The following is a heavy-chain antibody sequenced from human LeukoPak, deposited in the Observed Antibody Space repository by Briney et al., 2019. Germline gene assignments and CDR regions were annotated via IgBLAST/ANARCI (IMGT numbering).Heavy chain of an antibody. Sequence: PGRSLRLSCAASGFTFSSYAMHWVRQAPGKGLVWVSRINSDGSSTSYADSVKGRFTISRDNAKNTLYLQMNSLRAEDTAVYYCAKDLQKRGLASYAFDIWGQGTMVTVSS. D-gene: IGHD4-11*01. CDR3: AKDLQKRGLASYAFDI. V-gene: IGHV3-74*01. CDR2: INSDGSST. J-gene: IGHJ3*02. CDR1: GFTFSSYA.